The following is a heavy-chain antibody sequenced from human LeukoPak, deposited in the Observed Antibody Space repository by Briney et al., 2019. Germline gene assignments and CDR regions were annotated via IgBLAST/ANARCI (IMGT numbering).Heavy chain of an antibody. D-gene: IGHD5-12*01. CDR2: ISGSGGST. Sequence: GGSLRLSCAASGFTFSSYAMSWVRQAPGKGLEWVSAISGSGGSTYYADSVKGRFTISRDNSKNTLYLQITSLRAEDTAVYYCAKAGNERGYSGYDYYYYYYYMDVWGKGTTVTVSS. CDR1: GFTFSSYA. J-gene: IGHJ6*03. V-gene: IGHV3-23*01. CDR3: AKAGNERGYSGYDYYYYYYYMDV.